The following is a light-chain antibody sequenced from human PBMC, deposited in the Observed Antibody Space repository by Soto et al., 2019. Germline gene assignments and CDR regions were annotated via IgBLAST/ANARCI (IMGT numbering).Light chain of an antibody. CDR1: QSISSY. CDR3: QQSYSTPYA. Sequence: DIQMTQSPSSLSASVGDRVTITCRASQSISSYLNWYQQKPGKAPKLLIYAASSLQSGVLSMFSGSGSGTDFTLTISSLQPEDFATYYCQQSYSTPYAFGQGTKLEIK. CDR2: AAS. J-gene: IGKJ2*01. V-gene: IGKV1-39*01.